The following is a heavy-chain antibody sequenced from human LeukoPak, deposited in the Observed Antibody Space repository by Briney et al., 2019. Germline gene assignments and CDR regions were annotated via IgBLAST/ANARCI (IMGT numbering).Heavy chain of an antibody. CDR3: AGGLRSGLIDY. CDR1: EFTVNNNY. J-gene: IGHJ4*02. Sequence: GGSLRLSCAASEFTVNNNYMSWVRQAPGKGLEWVSTIYSAGSANYADSVKGRFTISRDNSKNTMYLQMNSLRAEDTAVYYCAGGLRSGLIDYWGQGTLVTVSS. CDR2: IYSAGSA. D-gene: IGHD4-17*01. V-gene: IGHV3-53*01.